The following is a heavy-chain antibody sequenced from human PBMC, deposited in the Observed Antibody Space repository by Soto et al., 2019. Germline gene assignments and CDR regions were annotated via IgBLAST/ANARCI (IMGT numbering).Heavy chain of an antibody. D-gene: IGHD3-16*01. V-gene: IGHV3-30*18. J-gene: IGHJ4*02. CDR2: ISYDGSNK. Sequence: QVQLVESGGGVVQPGRSLRLSCAASGFTFSSYGMHWVRQAPGKGLEWVAVISYDGSNKYYADSVKGRFTISRDNSKNTLYLPMNSLGAEGTALYFCAKDPRGQAGALDYWGQGTLVHVSS. CDR1: GFTFSSYG. CDR3: AKDPRGQAGALDY.